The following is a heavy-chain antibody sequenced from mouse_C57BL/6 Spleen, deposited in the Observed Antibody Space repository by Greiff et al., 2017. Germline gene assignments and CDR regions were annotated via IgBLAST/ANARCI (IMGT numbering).Heavy chain of an antibody. J-gene: IGHJ3*01. CDR1: GFTFSDYG. CDR2: ISSGSSTI. Sequence: EVMLVESGGGLVKPGGSLKLSCAASGFTFSDYGMHWVRQAPEKGLEWVAYISSGSSTIYYADTVKGRLTISRDNAKNTLFLQMTSLRAEDTAMYYCARQLRKDYWGQGTLVTVSA. D-gene: IGHD1-1*01. CDR3: ARQLRKDY. V-gene: IGHV5-17*01.